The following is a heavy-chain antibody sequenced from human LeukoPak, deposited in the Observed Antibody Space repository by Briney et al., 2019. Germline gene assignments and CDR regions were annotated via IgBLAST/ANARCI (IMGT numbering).Heavy chain of an antibody. CDR2: ISSNGGST. V-gene: IGHV3-64*01. CDR1: GFTFSSYA. D-gene: IGHD3-10*01. CDR3: ARGGLGYYGSGSLHYYYYYYMDV. J-gene: IGHJ6*03. Sequence: GWSLRLSCAASGFTFSSYAMHWVRPAPGKGLEYVSAISSNGGSTYYANSVKGRFTISRDNSKNTLYPQMGSLRAEDMAVYYGARGGLGYYGSGSLHYYYYYYMDVWGKGTTVTISS.